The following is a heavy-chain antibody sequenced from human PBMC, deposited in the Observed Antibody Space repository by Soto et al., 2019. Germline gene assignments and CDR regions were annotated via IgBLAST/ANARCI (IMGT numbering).Heavy chain of an antibody. D-gene: IGHD3-3*01. CDR1: GGSISSSSYY. CDR2: IYYSGST. J-gene: IGHJ4*02. CDR3: ARLLRFCPVQGYYFDY. V-gene: IGHV4-39*01. Sequence: QLQLQESGPGLVKPSETLSLTCTVSGGSISSSSYYWGWIRQPPGKGLEWIGSIYYSGSTYYNPSPKSRVTISVDTSKNQFSLKLSSATAADTAVYYCARLLRFCPVQGYYFDYWGQGTLVTVSS.